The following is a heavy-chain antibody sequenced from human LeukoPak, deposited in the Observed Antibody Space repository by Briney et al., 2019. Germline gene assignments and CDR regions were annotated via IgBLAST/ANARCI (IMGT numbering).Heavy chain of an antibody. D-gene: IGHD3-3*01. CDR3: AKDGDYDLSLWFDP. CDR1: GFIFSRYS. V-gene: IGHV3-21*01. CDR2: ISSSSSYI. J-gene: IGHJ5*02. Sequence: GGSLRLSCAASGFIFSRYSMNWVRQAPGKGLEWVSSISSSSSYIYYADSVKGRFTISRDNAKNSLYLQMNRLRAEDTAVYYCAKDGDYDLSLWFDPWGQGTLVTVSS.